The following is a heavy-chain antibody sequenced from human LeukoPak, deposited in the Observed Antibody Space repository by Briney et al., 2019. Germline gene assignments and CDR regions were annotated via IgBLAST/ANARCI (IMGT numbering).Heavy chain of an antibody. Sequence: PGGSLRLSCAASGFTVSNNSMSWVRQAPGTGLEWVSLIYSDGSTSYADSVRGRFTISRDNSKNTLYLHMNGLRAEDTAVYYCSRARGGDGLPFDYWGQGTLVTVSS. CDR2: IYSDGST. V-gene: IGHV3-53*01. D-gene: IGHD3-16*01. CDR3: SRARGGDGLPFDY. J-gene: IGHJ4*02. CDR1: GFTVSNNS.